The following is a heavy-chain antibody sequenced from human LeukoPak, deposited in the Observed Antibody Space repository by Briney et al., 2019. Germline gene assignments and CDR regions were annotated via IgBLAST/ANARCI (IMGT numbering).Heavy chain of an antibody. V-gene: IGHV1-2*02. J-gene: IGHJ4*01. D-gene: IGHD6-19*01. Sequence: GASEKVSCKASGYTFTAYYIHWVRQAPGQGLEWIGWINTISGGTNYAQKFQGRVTMTRDTSISTAYMELSRLTSDDTAVYYCARGREVAGTVGYWGHGTLVTVSS. CDR3: ARGREVAGTVGY. CDR2: INTISGGT. CDR1: GYTFTAYY.